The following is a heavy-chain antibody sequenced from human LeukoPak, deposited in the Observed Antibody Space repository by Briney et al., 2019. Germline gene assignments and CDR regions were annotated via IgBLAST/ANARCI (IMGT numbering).Heavy chain of an antibody. CDR3: ARDPYSSSWSKDTRDAFDI. V-gene: IGHV6-1*01. Sequence: SQTLSLTCAISGDSVSSNSAAWNWIRQFPSRGLEWLGRTYYRSKWYNDYAVSVKSRITINPDTSKNQFSLQLNSVTPEDTAVYYCARDPYSSSWSKDTRDAFDIWGQGTMVTVSS. CDR2: TYYRSKWYN. J-gene: IGHJ3*02. D-gene: IGHD6-13*01. CDR1: GDSVSSNSAA.